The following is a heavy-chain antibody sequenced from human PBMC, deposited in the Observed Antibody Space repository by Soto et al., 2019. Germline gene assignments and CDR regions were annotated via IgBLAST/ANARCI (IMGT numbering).Heavy chain of an antibody. Sequence: ASVKVSCKASGYTFTSYAMHWVRQAPGQRLEWMGWINAGNGNTKYSQKFQGRVTITRDTSASTAYMELSSLRSEDTAVYYCARESSYYDFWSGYLHPLDYWGQGTLVTVSS. V-gene: IGHV1-3*01. CDR1: GYTFTSYA. D-gene: IGHD3-3*01. J-gene: IGHJ4*02. CDR3: ARESSYYDFWSGYLHPLDY. CDR2: INAGNGNT.